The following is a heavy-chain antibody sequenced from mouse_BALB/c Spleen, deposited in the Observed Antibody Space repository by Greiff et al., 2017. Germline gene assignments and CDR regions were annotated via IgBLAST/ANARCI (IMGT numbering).Heavy chain of an antibody. D-gene: IGHD1-1*01. J-gene: IGHJ4*01. V-gene: IGHV5-9-4*01. CDR2: ISSGGSYT. Sequence: DVKLVESGGGLVKPGGSLKLSCAASGFTFSSYAMSWVRQSPEKRLEWVAEISSGGSYTYYPDTVTGRFTISRDNAKNTLYLEMSSLRFEDTAMYYCASLWSPTDYYAMDYWGQGTSVTVSS. CDR3: ASLWSPTDYYAMDY. CDR1: GFTFSSYA.